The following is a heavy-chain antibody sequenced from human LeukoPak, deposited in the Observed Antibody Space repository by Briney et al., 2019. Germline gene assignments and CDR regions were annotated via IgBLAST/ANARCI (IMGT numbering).Heavy chain of an antibody. J-gene: IGHJ4*02. Sequence: GGSLRLSCAASGFTFSDYYMSWIRQAPGKGLEWVSYISSSSSYTNYADSVKGRFTISRDNAKNSLYLQMNSLRAEDTAVYYCARAGDSSGYCDYWGQGTLVTVSS. CDR1: GFTFSDYY. D-gene: IGHD3-22*01. CDR2: ISSSSSYT. V-gene: IGHV3-11*05. CDR3: ARAGDSSGYCDY.